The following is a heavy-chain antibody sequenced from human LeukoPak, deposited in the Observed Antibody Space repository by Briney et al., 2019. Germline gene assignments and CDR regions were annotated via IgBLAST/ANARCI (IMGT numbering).Heavy chain of an antibody. CDR3: AKSEDIVGATYFDY. Sequence: PGGSLRLSCAASGFTVGSDAMSWVRQAPGKGLEWVSAISGSGGSTYYADSVKGRFTISRDNSKNTLYLQMNSLRAEDTAVYYCAKSEDIVGATYFDYWGQGTLVTVSS. J-gene: IGHJ4*02. D-gene: IGHD1-26*01. V-gene: IGHV3-23*01. CDR1: GFTVGSDA. CDR2: ISGSGGST.